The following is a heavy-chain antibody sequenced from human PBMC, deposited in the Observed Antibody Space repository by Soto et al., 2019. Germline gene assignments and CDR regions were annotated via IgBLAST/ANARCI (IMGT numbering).Heavy chain of an antibody. D-gene: IGHD4-17*01. Sequence: SETLSLPCTVSGGSISSSSYYWGWIRQPPGKGLEWIGSIYYSGSTYYNPSLKSRVTISVDTSKNQFSLKLSSVTAADTAVYYCARTTTVIGVDYWGQGTLVTVSS. CDR1: GGSISSSSYY. V-gene: IGHV4-39*01. CDR3: ARTTTVIGVDY. CDR2: IYYSGST. J-gene: IGHJ4*02.